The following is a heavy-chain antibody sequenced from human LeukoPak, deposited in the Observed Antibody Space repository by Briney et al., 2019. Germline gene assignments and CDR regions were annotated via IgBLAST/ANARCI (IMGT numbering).Heavy chain of an antibody. V-gene: IGHV3-74*01. CDR1: GFTFSSYW. D-gene: IGHD6-13*01. Sequence: GGSLRLSCAASGFTFSSYWMHWARQAPGKGLVWGSRVNSDGSTTNYADSVKGRFTISRDNTKNTLYLQMNSLRAEDTAVYFCLAAAGTIGWGQGTLVTVSS. CDR3: LAAAGTIG. CDR2: VNSDGSTT. J-gene: IGHJ4*02.